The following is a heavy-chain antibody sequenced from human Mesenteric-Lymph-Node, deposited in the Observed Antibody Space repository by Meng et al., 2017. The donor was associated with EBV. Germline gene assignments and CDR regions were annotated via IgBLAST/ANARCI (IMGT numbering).Heavy chain of an antibody. D-gene: IGHD6-6*01. V-gene: IGHV1-18*01. J-gene: IGHJ4*02. CDR3: ARTYSSTSHFNY. CDR2: IYTFNDDT. CDR1: GYIFSHYG. Sequence: QVQWVPPGAEVKKPGDSVKVSCQPSGYIFSHYGIDWVRQAPGQGLEWMGWIYTFNDDTIYAESFQDRVTLTTDTSTSTVYMELKSLRSDDTAVYYCARTYSSTSHFNYWGQGSLVTVSS.